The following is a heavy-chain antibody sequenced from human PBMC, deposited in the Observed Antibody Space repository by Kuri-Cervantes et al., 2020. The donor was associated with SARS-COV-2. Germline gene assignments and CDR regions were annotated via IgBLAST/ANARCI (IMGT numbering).Heavy chain of an antibody. CDR3: ARETSGYEYYFDY. Sequence: GGSLRLSCAASGFTFSSYWMSWVRQAPGKGLEWVANIKQGGSEKYYVDSVKGRFTISRDNAKNSLYLQMNSLRAEDTAVYYCARETSGYEYYFDYWGQGTLVTVSS. D-gene: IGHD5-12*01. V-gene: IGHV3-7*01. CDR1: GFTFSSYW. CDR2: IKQGGSEK. J-gene: IGHJ4*02.